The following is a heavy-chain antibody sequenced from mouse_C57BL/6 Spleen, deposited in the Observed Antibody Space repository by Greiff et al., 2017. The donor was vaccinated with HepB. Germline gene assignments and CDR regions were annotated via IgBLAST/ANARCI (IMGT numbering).Heavy chain of an antibody. Sequence: EVQLVESGPGLVKPSQSLSLTCSVTGYSITSGYYWNWIRQFPGNKLEWMGYISYDGSNNYNPSLKNRISITRDTSKNQFFLKLNSVTTEDTATYYCARERGYGSSPFAYWGQGTLVTVSA. CDR2: ISYDGSN. CDR3: ARERGYGSSPFAY. D-gene: IGHD1-1*01. CDR1: GYSITSGYY. J-gene: IGHJ3*01. V-gene: IGHV3-6*01.